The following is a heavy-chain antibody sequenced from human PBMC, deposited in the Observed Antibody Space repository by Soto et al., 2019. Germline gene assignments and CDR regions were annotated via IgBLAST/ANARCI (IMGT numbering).Heavy chain of an antibody. D-gene: IGHD3-10*01. V-gene: IGHV3-23*01. CDR2: ISNTGGRA. J-gene: IGHJ2*01. CDR3: AKPEGGAGALKGDRYIEY. Sequence: EVHLFESGGGLVQPGGSIRLSCTACGFGGSNYVLSWVRQAAGKGLQLVSAISNTGGRAYDADSVKGRFTISRDNTRNTLYLQMGSLGVEDTAVYYCAKPEGGAGALKGDRYIEYWGSGTLVIVSS. CDR1: GFGGSNYV.